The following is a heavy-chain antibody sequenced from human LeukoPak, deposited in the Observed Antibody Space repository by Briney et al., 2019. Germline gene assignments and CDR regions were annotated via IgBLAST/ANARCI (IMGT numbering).Heavy chain of an antibody. CDR1: GFTFSSYS. V-gene: IGHV3-21*01. Sequence: GGSLRLSCAASGFTFSSYSMNWVRQAPGKGLEWVSSISSSSSYIYYADSVKGRFTISRDNAKNSLYLQMNSLRAEDTAVYYCAKEGMYYDASGSYYKGWYFDLWGRGTLVTVSS. CDR3: AKEGMYYDASGSYYKGWYFDL. CDR2: ISSSSSYI. D-gene: IGHD3-10*01. J-gene: IGHJ2*01.